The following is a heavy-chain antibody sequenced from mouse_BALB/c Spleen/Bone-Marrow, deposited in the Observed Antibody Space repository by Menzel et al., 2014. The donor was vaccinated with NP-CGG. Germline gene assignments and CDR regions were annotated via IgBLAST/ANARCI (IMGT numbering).Heavy chain of an antibody. J-gene: IGHJ4*01. CDR3: ARAYYGNYPYVMDY. Sequence: VQLKHSGAELVKPGASVKLSCTASGFNIKDTYIHWVNQRPEQGLERIGRIDPANGFAKYDPKFQGKATITADTSSNTAYLHLSSLTSEDTAVYYCARAYYGNYPYVMDYWGQGTSVTVSS. D-gene: IGHD2-10*01. CDR1: GFNIKDTY. V-gene: IGHV14-3*02. CDR2: IDPANGFA.